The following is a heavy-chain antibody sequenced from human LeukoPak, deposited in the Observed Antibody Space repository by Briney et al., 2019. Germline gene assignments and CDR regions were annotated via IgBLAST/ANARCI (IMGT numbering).Heavy chain of an antibody. CDR2: ISSSSSYI. CDR3: ARDGLIAAAGHTPNDY. Sequence: PGGSLRLSCAASGFTFSSYSMNWVRQAPGKGLEWVSSISSSSSYIYYADSVKGRFTISRGNAKNSLYLQMNSLRAEDTAVYYCARDGLIAAAGHTPNDYWGQGTLVTVSS. D-gene: IGHD6-13*01. V-gene: IGHV3-21*01. CDR1: GFTFSSYS. J-gene: IGHJ4*02.